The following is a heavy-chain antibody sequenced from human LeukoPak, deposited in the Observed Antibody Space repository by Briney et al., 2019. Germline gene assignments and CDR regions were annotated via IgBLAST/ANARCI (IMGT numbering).Heavy chain of an antibody. D-gene: IGHD3-22*01. Sequence: GGSLRLSCAASGFTFSSYWMSWVRQAPGKGLEWVANIKQDGSEKYYVDSVKGRFTISRDNAKNSLYLQMNSLRAEDTALYYCAKDPVHYYDSSGYLPLYYFDYWGQGTLVTVSS. CDR3: AKDPVHYYDSSGYLPLYYFDY. J-gene: IGHJ4*02. CDR2: IKQDGSEK. CDR1: GFTFSSYW. V-gene: IGHV3-7*03.